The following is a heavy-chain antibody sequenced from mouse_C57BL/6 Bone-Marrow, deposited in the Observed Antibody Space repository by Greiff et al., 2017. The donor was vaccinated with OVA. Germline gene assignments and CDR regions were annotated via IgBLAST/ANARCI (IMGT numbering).Heavy chain of an antibody. Sequence: EVKLVESGGGLVKPGGSLKLSCAASGFTFSSYAMSWVRQTPEKRLEWVATISDGGSYTYYPDNVKGRFTISRDNAKNNLYLQMSHLKSEDTAMYYCARDEDGKGAMDYWGQGTSVTVSS. D-gene: IGHD2-1*01. CDR2: ISDGGSYT. V-gene: IGHV5-4*01. CDR3: ARDEDGKGAMDY. J-gene: IGHJ4*01. CDR1: GFTFSSYA.